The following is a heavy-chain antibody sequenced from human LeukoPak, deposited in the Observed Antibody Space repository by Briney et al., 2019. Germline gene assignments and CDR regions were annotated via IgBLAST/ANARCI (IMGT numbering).Heavy chain of an antibody. D-gene: IGHD5-18*01. CDR1: GYNFMNYW. V-gene: IGHV5-51*01. CDR2: IYPGDSDT. Sequence: GESLKISCKTSGYNFMNYWIGWVRQMPGKGLEWMGIIYPGDSDTRYSPSFQGQVTISADKSISTAYLQWSSLKASDTAMYYCARLAYSYGFRYFDYWGQGTLVTVSS. CDR3: ARLAYSYGFRYFDY. J-gene: IGHJ4*02.